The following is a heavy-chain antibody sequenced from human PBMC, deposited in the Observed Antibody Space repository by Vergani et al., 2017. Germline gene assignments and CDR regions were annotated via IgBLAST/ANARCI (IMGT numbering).Heavy chain of an antibody. CDR1: GFALNRHA. Sequence: QVQLVESGGGVVQPGTSLRLSCVVSGFALNRHAMYWVRQAPGKGLEWVVGISFDGTNEYYPDLVKGRFTISRDIAKNTLYLQVRSLRLEDTGVYHCVRDRGLCAGGRCYTEAWDYWDKGTPVTVSS. CDR3: VRDRGLCAGGRCYTEAWDY. V-gene: IGHV3-30-3*01. CDR2: ISFDGTNE. J-gene: IGHJ4*02. D-gene: IGHD2-2*02.